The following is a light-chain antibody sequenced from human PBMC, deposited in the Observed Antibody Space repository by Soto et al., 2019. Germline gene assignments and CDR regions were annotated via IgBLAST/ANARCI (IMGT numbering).Light chain of an antibody. CDR1: SSDVGAYDD. J-gene: IGLJ1*01. Sequence: QSALTQPASVSGSPGQSITVSCTGTSSDVGAYDDVSWYQQHPGKAPKLIIYDVTYRPSGVSNRFSGSKSGNTASLTISGLQADDEADYHCSSYTGSSTLYVFGTGTQLTVL. V-gene: IGLV2-14*03. CDR3: SSYTGSSTLYV. CDR2: DVT.